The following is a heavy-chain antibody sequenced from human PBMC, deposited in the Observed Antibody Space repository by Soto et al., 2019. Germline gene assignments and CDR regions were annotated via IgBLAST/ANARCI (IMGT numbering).Heavy chain of an antibody. CDR2: ICGSGGST. Sequence: PGGSLRLSCAASGFTFSSYAMSWVRQAPGKGLEWVSAICGSGGSTYYADSVKGRFTISRDNSKNTLYLQMNSLRAEDTAVYYCAKDKGNYYDSSGYYYWGQGTLVTVPQ. J-gene: IGHJ4*02. CDR1: GFTFSSYA. V-gene: IGHV3-23*01. CDR3: AKDKGNYYDSSGYYY. D-gene: IGHD3-22*01.